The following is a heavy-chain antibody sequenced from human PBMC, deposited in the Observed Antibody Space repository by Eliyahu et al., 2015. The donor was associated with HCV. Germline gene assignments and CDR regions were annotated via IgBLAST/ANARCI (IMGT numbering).Heavy chain of an antibody. Sequence: FSSYAXSWVRQAPGXGLEGVSAXSGXGGSTYYAXSVKGRFTISRDNSKNTLYLQMNSLRAEDTAVYYCAKDDGWEGITTIFHLYYMDVWGKGTTVTVSS. D-gene: IGHD3-10*01. CDR1: FSSYA. V-gene: IGHV3-23*01. CDR3: AKDDGWEGITTIFHLYYMDV. CDR2: XSGXGGST. J-gene: IGHJ6*03.